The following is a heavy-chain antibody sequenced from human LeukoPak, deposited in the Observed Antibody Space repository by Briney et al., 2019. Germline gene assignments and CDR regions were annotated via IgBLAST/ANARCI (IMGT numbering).Heavy chain of an antibody. J-gene: IGHJ5*02. CDR3: AGSYYYASGSYPDNWFDP. V-gene: IGHV4-61*02. Sequence: KSSETLSLTCTVSGGSVSNGNYYWSWIRQPAGKALEWIGRVYTSGSTKYKPSLKSRVTISLDTSKNQFSLKLRSVTAADTAVYYCAGSYYYASGSYPDNWFDPWGQGTLVTVSS. D-gene: IGHD3-10*01. CDR1: GGSVSNGNYY. CDR2: VYTSGST.